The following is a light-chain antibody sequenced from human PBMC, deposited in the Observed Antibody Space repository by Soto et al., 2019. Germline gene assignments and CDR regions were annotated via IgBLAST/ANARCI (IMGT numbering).Light chain of an antibody. CDR2: DVS. J-gene: IGLJ1*01. V-gene: IGLV2-14*01. Sequence: QSALTQPASVSGSPGQSITISCTGTSSDVGDYNYVSWYQQHPGKAPKLMIYDVSNRPSRVSNRFSGSKSGNTASLTISGLQAEDEADYYCSSYTSSSVYVFGTGTELTVL. CDR3: SSYTSSSVYV. CDR1: SSDVGDYNY.